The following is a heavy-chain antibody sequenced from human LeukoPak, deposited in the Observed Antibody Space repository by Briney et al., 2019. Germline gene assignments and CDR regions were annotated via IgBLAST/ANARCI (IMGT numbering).Heavy chain of an antibody. Sequence: ASVKVSCKASGYTFTSYGISWVRQAPGQGLEWMGWTSAYNGNTNYAQKLQGRVTMTTDTSTSTAYMELRSLRSDDTAVYYCARGNFDWLLLGAFDIWGQGTMVTVSS. J-gene: IGHJ3*02. V-gene: IGHV1-18*04. CDR3: ARGNFDWLLLGAFDI. CDR1: GYTFTSYG. D-gene: IGHD3-9*01. CDR2: TSAYNGNT.